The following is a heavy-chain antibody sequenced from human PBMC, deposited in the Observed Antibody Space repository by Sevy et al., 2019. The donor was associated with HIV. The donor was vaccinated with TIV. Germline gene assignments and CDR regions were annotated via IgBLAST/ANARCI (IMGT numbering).Heavy chain of an antibody. CDR2: ISSSSSYI. V-gene: IGHV3-21*01. CDR3: ASLGYDFWSGYYSPLPDDAFDI. Sequence: GGSLRLSCAASGFTFSSYSMNWVRQAPGKGLEWVSSISSSSSYIYYADSVKGRFTISRDNAKNSLYLQMNSLRAEDTVLYYCASLGYDFWSGYYSPLPDDAFDIWGQGTMVTVSS. D-gene: IGHD3-3*01. CDR1: GFTFSSYS. J-gene: IGHJ3*02.